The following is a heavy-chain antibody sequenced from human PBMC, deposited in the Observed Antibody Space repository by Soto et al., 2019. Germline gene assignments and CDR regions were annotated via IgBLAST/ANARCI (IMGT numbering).Heavy chain of an antibody. CDR1: GGSFSGYY. CDR3: AGFMPVTTVPLIDFDY. V-gene: IGHV4-34*01. CDR2: INHSGST. J-gene: IGHJ4*02. Sequence: SETLSLTCAAYGGSFSGYYWSWIRQPPGKGLEWIGEINHSGSTNYNPSLKSRVTISVDTSKNQFSLKLSSVTAADTAVYYCAGFMPVTTVPLIDFDYWGQGTLVTVSS. D-gene: IGHD4-17*01.